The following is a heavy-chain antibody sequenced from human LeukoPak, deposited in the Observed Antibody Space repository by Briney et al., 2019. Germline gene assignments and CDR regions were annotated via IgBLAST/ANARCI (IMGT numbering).Heavy chain of an antibody. V-gene: IGHV4-39*01. D-gene: IGHD5-24*01. J-gene: IGHJ4*02. CDR1: GGSISSSSYY. CDR3: ATWRRDGYNFLR. Sequence: SETLSLTCTVFGGSISSSSYYWGWIRQPPGKGLEWIGSIYYSGSTYYNPSLKSRVTISVDTSKSQFSLKLSSVTAADTAVYYRATWRRDGYNFLRWGQGTLVTVSS. CDR2: IYYSGST.